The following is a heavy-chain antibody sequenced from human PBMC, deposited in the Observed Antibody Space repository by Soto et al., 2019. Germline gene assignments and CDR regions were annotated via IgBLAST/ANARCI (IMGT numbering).Heavy chain of an antibody. V-gene: IGHV3-48*03. CDR1: GFTFSSYE. CDR3: ARGPTPHCTSTSCYLNGMDV. Sequence: PGGSLRLSCAASGFTFSSYEMNWVRQAPGKGLECVSYISSSGSTIYYADSVKGRFTISRDNAKNSLYLQMNSLRDEDTAVYYCARGPTPHCTSTSCYLNGMDVWGQGTTVTVSS. D-gene: IGHD2-2*01. J-gene: IGHJ6*02. CDR2: ISSSGSTI.